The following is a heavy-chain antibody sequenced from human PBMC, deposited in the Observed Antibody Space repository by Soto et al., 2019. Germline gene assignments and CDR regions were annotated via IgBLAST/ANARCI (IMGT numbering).Heavy chain of an antibody. Sequence: QITLKESGPTLVKPTQTLTLTCTFSGFSLSTSGVGVGWIRQPPGKALEWLALIYWNDDKRYSPSLKSRLTITKDTSKNQVVLTMTNMDPVDTAIYYCAHSRVYYYDSSGYYAIPGYWGQGTLVTVSS. CDR1: GFSLSTSGVG. CDR3: AHSRVYYYDSSGYYAIPGY. D-gene: IGHD3-22*01. V-gene: IGHV2-5*01. CDR2: IYWNDDK. J-gene: IGHJ4*02.